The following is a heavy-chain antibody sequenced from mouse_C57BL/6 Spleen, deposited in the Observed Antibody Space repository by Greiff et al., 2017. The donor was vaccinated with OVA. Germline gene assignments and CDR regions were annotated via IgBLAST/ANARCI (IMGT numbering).Heavy chain of an antibody. CDR2: INPNNGGT. J-gene: IGHJ3*01. V-gene: IGHV1-22*01. CDR1: GYTFTDYN. Sequence: EVKLVESGPELVKPGASVKMSCKASGYTFTDYNMHWVKQSHGKSLEWIGYINPNNGGTSYNQKFKGKATLTVNKSSSTAYMELRSLTSEDSAVYYCARIYGSSYIWFAYWGQGTLVTVSA. CDR3: ARIYGSSYIWFAY. D-gene: IGHD1-1*01.